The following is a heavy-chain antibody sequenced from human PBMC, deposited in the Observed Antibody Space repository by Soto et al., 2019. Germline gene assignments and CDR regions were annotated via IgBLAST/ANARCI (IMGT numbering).Heavy chain of an antibody. CDR3: ARDGASSFDY. D-gene: IGHD6-19*01. V-gene: IGHV3-30-3*01. CDR1: GFTFSSYA. Sequence: QVQLVESGGGVVQPGRSLRLSCAASGFTFSSYAMHWVRQAPGKGLEWVAVISYDGSNKYYADSVKGRFTISRDNSKNTLYLQMNSLGAEDTAVYYCARDGASSFDYWGQGTLVTVCS. J-gene: IGHJ4*02. CDR2: ISYDGSNK.